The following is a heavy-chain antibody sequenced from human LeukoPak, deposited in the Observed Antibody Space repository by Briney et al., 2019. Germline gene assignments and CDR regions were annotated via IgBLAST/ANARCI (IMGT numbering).Heavy chain of an antibody. J-gene: IGHJ5*02. CDR1: GFTFTNSA. CDR3: VADPYYDVSGPPRWFDP. V-gene: IGHV1-58*02. D-gene: IGHD3-22*01. Sequence: ASVKVSCKASGFTFTNSAMQWVRQARGQRLEWIGWIVVGSDNTNYAQKFQGRVTISRDMSTSTAYMELSSLRSDDTAMYYCVADPYYDVSGPPRWFDPWGQGTLVTVSS. CDR2: IVVGSDNT.